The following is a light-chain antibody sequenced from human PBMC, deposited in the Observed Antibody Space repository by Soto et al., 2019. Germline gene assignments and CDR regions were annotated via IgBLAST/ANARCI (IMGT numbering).Light chain of an antibody. Sequence: DIVLTQSPGTLSLPPGERATLSCRASQIVITRYLAWYQQKPGQAPRLLIFDASTRATGIPDRFSGSGSGTDFTLTISRLEPEDFAVYYCQQYGSSGTFGQGTKVDIK. CDR1: QIVITRY. J-gene: IGKJ1*01. CDR2: DAS. V-gene: IGKV3-20*01. CDR3: QQYGSSGT.